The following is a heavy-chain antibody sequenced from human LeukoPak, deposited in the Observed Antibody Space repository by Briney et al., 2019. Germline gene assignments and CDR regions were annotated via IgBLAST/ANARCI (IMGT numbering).Heavy chain of an antibody. CDR2: IYYSGST. J-gene: IGHJ6*02. CDR1: GGSISSGGYY. D-gene: IGHD5-12*01. CDR3: ARDGPLYSGYAPGMDV. V-gene: IGHV4-31*03. Sequence: SETLSLTCTVSGGSISSGGYYWSWIRQRPGKGLEWIGYIYYSGSTYYNPSLKSRVTISVDTSKNQFSLKLSSVTAADTAVYYCARDGPLYSGYAPGMDVWGQGTTVTVSS.